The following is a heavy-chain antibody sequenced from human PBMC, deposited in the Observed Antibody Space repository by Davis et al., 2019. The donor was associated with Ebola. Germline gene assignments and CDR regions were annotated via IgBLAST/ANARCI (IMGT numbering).Heavy chain of an antibody. CDR3: AKAEGDGDYGFRVGYGMDV. D-gene: IGHD4-17*01. V-gene: IGHV3-33*06. Sequence: GESLKISCAASGFTFSSYGMHWVRQAPGKGLEWVAVIWYDGSNKYYADSVKGRFTISRDNSKNTLYLQMNSLRAEDTAVYYCAKAEGDGDYGFRVGYGMDVWGQGTTVTVSS. CDR2: IWYDGSNK. J-gene: IGHJ6*02. CDR1: GFTFSSYG.